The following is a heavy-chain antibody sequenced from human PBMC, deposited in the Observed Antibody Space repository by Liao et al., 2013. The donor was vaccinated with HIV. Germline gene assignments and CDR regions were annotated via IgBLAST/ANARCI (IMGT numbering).Heavy chain of an antibody. CDR1: DDSFSDSY. D-gene: IGHD3-10*01. CDR2: IYTSGRT. Sequence: QVQLQQWGAGLLKPSETLSLTCVVYDDSFSDSYWSWIRQPAGKGLEWIGRIYTSGRTNYNPSLKSRVTISVDTPKNQFSLKLSSVTAADTAVYYCARIGVGNWFDPWGQGTLVTVSS. J-gene: IGHJ5*02. CDR3: ARIGVGNWFDP. V-gene: IGHV4-59*10.